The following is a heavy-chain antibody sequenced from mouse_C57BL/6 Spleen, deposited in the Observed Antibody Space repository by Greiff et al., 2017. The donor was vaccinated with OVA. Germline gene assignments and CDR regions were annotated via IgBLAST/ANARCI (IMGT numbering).Heavy chain of an antibody. V-gene: IGHV1-22*01. D-gene: IGHD2-4*01. CDR3: ARYDYDGYFDY. CDR2: INPNNGGT. CDR1: GYTFTDYN. J-gene: IGHJ2*01. Sequence: DVQLQESGPELVKPGASVKMSCKASGYTFTDYNMHWVKQSHGKSLEWIGYINPNNGGTSYNQKFKGKATLTVNKSSSTAYMELRSLTSEDSAVYYCARYDYDGYFDYWGQGTTLTVSS.